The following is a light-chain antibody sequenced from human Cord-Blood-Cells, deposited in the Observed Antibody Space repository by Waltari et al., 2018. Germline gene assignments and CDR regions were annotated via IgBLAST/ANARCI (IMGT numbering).Light chain of an antibody. J-gene: IGLJ3*02. CDR3: SSYTSSSTWV. Sequence: QSALTQPASVSGSPGQSITIPCPGTSSDVGGSNYVSWYQQHPGKATKLMIYDVSKRPSGVSNRFSGSKSGNTASLTISGLQAEDEADYYCSSYTSSSTWVFGGGTKLTVL. CDR2: DVS. V-gene: IGLV2-14*01. CDR1: SSDVGGSNY.